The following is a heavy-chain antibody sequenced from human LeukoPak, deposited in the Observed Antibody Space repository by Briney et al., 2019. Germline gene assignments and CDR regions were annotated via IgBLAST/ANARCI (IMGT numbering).Heavy chain of an antibody. CDR1: GGSISNSNYY. J-gene: IGHJ4*02. D-gene: IGHD6-13*01. Sequence: SETLSLTCIVSGGSISNSNYYWGWIRQPPGKGLEWIGSLYYRGSTFYNPSLKSRVTVSIDKSKNQFSLKLSSVTAADTAVYYCASLYGSSWPPFDYWGQGTLVTVSS. CDR2: LYYRGST. CDR3: ASLYGSSWPPFDY. V-gene: IGHV4-39*07.